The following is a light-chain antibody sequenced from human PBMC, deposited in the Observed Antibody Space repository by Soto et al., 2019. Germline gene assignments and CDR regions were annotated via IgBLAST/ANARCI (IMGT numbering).Light chain of an antibody. Sequence: QSVLTQPPSASGSPGQSVTIACTGTSSDVGGYNYVSWYQEHPGKAPKVIIYEVSKRPSGVPDRFSGSKSGNTASLTVSGLQADDEAHYYCCSYAGSNTFLFGTGTQLTVL. CDR2: EVS. CDR3: CSYAGSNTFL. CDR1: SSDVGGYNY. J-gene: IGLJ1*01. V-gene: IGLV2-8*01.